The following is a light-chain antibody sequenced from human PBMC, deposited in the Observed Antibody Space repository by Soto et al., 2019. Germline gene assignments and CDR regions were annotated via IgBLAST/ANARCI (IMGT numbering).Light chain of an antibody. CDR3: QQYHNWPPLT. Sequence: EIVMTQSPATLSVSPGDRVTLSCRASQNIDNNLAWYQQRPGQPPRLLIDGASTRANGIPARFSGSGSGTEFTLTISSLQSEDFAVYCCQQYHNWPPLTFGGGTKVEIK. V-gene: IGKV3D-15*01. CDR1: QNIDNN. CDR2: GAS. J-gene: IGKJ4*01.